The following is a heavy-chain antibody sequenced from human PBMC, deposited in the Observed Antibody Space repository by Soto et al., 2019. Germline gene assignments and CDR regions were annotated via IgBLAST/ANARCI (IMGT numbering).Heavy chain of an antibody. Sequence: LRLSFAASGXTFSSYAMSWVRQAPGKGLEWVSAISGSGGSTYYADSVKGRFTISRDNSKNTLYLQMNSLRAEDTAVYYCAKDRDSSGWHEYFQHWGQGTLVTVSS. J-gene: IGHJ1*01. V-gene: IGHV3-23*01. CDR1: GXTFSSYA. CDR3: AKDRDSSGWHEYFQH. D-gene: IGHD6-19*01. CDR2: ISGSGGST.